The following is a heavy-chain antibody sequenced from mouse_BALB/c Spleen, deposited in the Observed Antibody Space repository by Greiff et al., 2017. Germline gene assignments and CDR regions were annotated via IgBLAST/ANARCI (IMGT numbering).Heavy chain of an antibody. Sequence: DVMLVESGGGLVQPGGSRKLSCAASGFTFSDYGMAWVRQAPGKGPEWVAFISNLAYSIYYADTVTGRFTISRENAKNTLYLEMSSLRSEDTAMYYCARDYGSSYGFAYWGQGTLVTVSA. J-gene: IGHJ3*01. CDR2: ISNLAYSI. V-gene: IGHV5-15*02. CDR3: ARDYGSSYGFAY. CDR1: GFTFSDYG. D-gene: IGHD1-1*01.